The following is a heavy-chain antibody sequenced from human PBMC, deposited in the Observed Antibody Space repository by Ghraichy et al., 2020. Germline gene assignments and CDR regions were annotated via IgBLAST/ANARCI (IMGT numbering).Heavy chain of an antibody. Sequence: LSLTCAASGFTFSALWMHWVRQAPGKGLVWVARISAIGNTKEYADSVKGRFTISRDNAKDTLYLHMNSLRAEDTALYYCAGQKGYFDYWGQGTLVTVSS. CDR3: AGQKGYFDY. CDR1: GFTFSALW. J-gene: IGHJ4*02. CDR2: ISAIGNTK. V-gene: IGHV3-74*01.